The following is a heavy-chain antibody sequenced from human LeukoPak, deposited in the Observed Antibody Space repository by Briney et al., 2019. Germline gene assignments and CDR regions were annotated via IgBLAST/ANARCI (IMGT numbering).Heavy chain of an antibody. CDR1: GFIFSNYA. CDR3: ARVLGSGSYYFDY. Sequence: PGGSLRLSCAASGFIFSNYAMHWVRQAPGKGLEYVSTIGTNGDNTYYANSVKGRFTISRDNAKNSLYLQMNSLRAEDTAVYYCARVLGSGSYYFDYWGQGTLVTVSS. D-gene: IGHD3-10*01. CDR2: IGTNGDNT. V-gene: IGHV3-64*01. J-gene: IGHJ4*02.